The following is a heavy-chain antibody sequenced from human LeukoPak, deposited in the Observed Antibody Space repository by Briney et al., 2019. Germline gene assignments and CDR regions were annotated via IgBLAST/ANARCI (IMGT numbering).Heavy chain of an antibody. D-gene: IGHD3-10*01. CDR3: ARGGYYGWGNDFRFDP. J-gene: IGHJ5*02. CDR2: IYYSGST. V-gene: IGHV4-59*01. Sequence: SETLSLTCTVSDGSISSYYWSWIRQPPGKGLEWIGYIYYSGSTNYNPSLKRRVTISVDTSKNQFSLKLKSVTAADTAVYYCARGGYYGWGNDFRFDPWGQGTLVTVSS. CDR1: DGSISSYY.